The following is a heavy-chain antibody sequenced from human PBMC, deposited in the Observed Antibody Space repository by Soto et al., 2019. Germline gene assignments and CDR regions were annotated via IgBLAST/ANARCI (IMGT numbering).Heavy chain of an antibody. J-gene: IGHJ4*02. Sequence: QVQLMESGGGVVQPGRSLRLSCAASGFTFSSYGMHWVRQAPGKGLEWVAVISYDGSNKYYADSVKGRFTISRDNSKNTLYLQMNSLRAEDTAVYYCAKGPLRFLEWLLDYWGQGTLVTVSS. CDR2: ISYDGSNK. D-gene: IGHD3-3*01. CDR1: GFTFSSYG. CDR3: AKGPLRFLEWLLDY. V-gene: IGHV3-30*18.